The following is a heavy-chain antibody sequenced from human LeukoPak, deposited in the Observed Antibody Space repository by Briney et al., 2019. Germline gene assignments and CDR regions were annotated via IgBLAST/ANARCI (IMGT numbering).Heavy chain of an antibody. CDR3: AKAVQGCSGASCYSTSDY. D-gene: IGHD2-15*01. CDR1: GFSFSNYA. Sequence: GGSLRLSCAASGFSFSNYAMSWVRQAPGKGLEWVSGISGSGSSTYYADSVKGRFTISRDNAKNTLYLQMNSLRAEDTAVYYCAKAVQGCSGASCYSTSDYWGQGTLLTDSS. CDR2: ISGSGSST. J-gene: IGHJ4*02. V-gene: IGHV3-23*01.